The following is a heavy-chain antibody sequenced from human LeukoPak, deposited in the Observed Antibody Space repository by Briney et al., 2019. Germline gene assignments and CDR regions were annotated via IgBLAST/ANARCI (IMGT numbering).Heavy chain of an antibody. CDR3: ASVLRFLEWPIPDY. CDR1: GGTFSSYA. Sequence: SVKVSCKASGGTFSSYAISWVRQAPGQGLEWMGRIIPIFGTANYAQKFQGRVTISTDESTSTAYMELSSLRSEDTAVYYCASVLRFLEWPIPDYWGQGTLVTVSS. J-gene: IGHJ4*02. CDR2: IIPIFGTA. D-gene: IGHD3-3*01. V-gene: IGHV1-69*05.